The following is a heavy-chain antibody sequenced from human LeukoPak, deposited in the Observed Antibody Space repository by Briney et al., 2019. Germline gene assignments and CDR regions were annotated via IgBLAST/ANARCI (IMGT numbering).Heavy chain of an antibody. D-gene: IGHD2-21*02. J-gene: IGHJ5*02. CDR2: IYYSGST. CDR3: ARDVVVVTAILINWFDP. CDR1: GGSISSGGYY. Sequence: SETLSLTCTVSGGSISSGGYYWSWIRQHPGKGLEWIGYIYYSGSTNYNPSLKSRVTISVDTSKNQFSLKLSSVTAADTAVYYCARDVVVVTAILINWFDPWGQGTLVTVSS. V-gene: IGHV4-31*03.